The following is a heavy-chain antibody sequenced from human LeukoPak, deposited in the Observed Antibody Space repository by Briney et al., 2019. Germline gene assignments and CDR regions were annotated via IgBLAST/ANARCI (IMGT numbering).Heavy chain of an antibody. D-gene: IGHD6-6*01. V-gene: IGHV3-64*01. CDR3: ARVYSSSSEGDY. CDR1: GFTFSSYA. Sequence: GGSLRLSCAASGFTFSSYAMPWVRQAPGKGLEYVSAISSNGGSTYYANSVKGRFTISRDNSKNTLYLQMGSLRAEDMAVYYCARVYSSSSEGDYWGQGTLVTVSS. J-gene: IGHJ4*02. CDR2: ISSNGGST.